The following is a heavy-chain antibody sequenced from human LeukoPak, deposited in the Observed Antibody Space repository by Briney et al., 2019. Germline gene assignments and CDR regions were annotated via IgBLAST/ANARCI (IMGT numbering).Heavy chain of an antibody. CDR2: INQGGSQK. CDR1: GFTFSSYW. V-gene: IGHV3-7*01. J-gene: IGHJ4*02. CDR3: AGGPGFLIDC. D-gene: IGHD3-3*01. Sequence: GGSLRLSCAASGFTFSSYWMSWVRQAPGKGLEWVDNINQGGSQKHYVDSVKGRLTISRDNAKNLLYLQMDSLRAEDTAVYYCAGGPGFLIDCWGQGSLVTVSS.